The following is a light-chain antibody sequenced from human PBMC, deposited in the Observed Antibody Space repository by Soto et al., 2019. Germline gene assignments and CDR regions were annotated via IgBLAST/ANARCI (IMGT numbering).Light chain of an antibody. J-gene: IGLJ1*01. Sequence: QSVLTQPASVSGSPGQSIAISCTGTSSDVGGYNYVSWYQQHPGKTPKLMICDVSNRPSGVSNRFSGSKSGNTASLTISGLQAEDEAEYYCSSYTSSSTYVFGTGTKLTVL. CDR3: SSYTSSSTYV. CDR2: DVS. CDR1: SSDVGGYNY. V-gene: IGLV2-14*03.